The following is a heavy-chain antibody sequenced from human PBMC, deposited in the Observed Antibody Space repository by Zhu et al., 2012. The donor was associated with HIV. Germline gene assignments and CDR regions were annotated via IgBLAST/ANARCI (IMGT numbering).Heavy chain of an antibody. CDR2: IYHSGST. Sequence: QVQLQESGPGLVKPSETLSLTCAVSGYSISSGYYWGWIRQPPGKGLEWIGSIYHSGSTYYNPSLKSRVTISVDTSKNQFSLKLSSVTAADTAVYYCARGGVGATTLPRSLRWGQGTLVHRLL. J-gene: IGHJ4*02. CDR1: GYSISSGYY. CDR3: ARGGVGATTLPRSLR. D-gene: IGHD1-26*01. V-gene: IGHV4-38-2*01.